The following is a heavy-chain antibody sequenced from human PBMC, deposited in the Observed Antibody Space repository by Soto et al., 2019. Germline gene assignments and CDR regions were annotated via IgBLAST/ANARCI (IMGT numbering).Heavy chain of an antibody. Sequence: GGSLRLCCAASGFTFRSFTMNWVRQAPGKGLEWVSTISSNSAYIYYTDALRGRFTISRDNAKNSLHLQMNSLRAEDTAVYYCTRDASRDSSARGWFDPWGPGTLVTVSS. CDR2: ISSNSAYI. CDR3: TRDASRDSSARGWFDP. D-gene: IGHD6-13*01. V-gene: IGHV3-21*01. J-gene: IGHJ5*02. CDR1: GFTFRSFT.